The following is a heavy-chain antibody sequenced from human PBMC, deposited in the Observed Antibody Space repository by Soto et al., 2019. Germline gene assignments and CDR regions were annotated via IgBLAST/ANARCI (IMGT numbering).Heavy chain of an antibody. D-gene: IGHD3-10*01. Sequence: QVQLVQSGAGVKKPGSSVKVSCKASGGTLSYYAISWVRQAPGQGLEWLGGIIPMFGTTNDAPKFQDRVTISADESTGKAYMELSSLSSEDTAVYYFARQGAEWGSGSYYTQWGQGTLITVSS. CDR3: ARQGAEWGSGSYYTQ. CDR2: IIPMFGTT. J-gene: IGHJ4*02. V-gene: IGHV1-69*01. CDR1: GGTLSYYA.